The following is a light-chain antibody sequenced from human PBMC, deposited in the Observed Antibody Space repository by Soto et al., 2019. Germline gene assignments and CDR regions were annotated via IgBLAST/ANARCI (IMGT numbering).Light chain of an antibody. CDR1: SSNIGAGYD. CDR2: GDI. CDR3: QSYDSRLTAYV. Sequence: QSVLTQPPSVSMAPGQRVTISCTGSSSNIGAGYDVQWYQQLPGTSPKLLIYGDINRASGVPDRFSGSKSGTSASLAITGLQAEDEADYYCQSYDSRLTAYVFGTGTKVTVL. J-gene: IGLJ1*01. V-gene: IGLV1-40*01.